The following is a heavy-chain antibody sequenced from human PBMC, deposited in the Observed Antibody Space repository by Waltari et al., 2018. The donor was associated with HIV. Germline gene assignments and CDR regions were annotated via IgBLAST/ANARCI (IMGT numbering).Heavy chain of an antibody. D-gene: IGHD5-18*01. Sequence: EVQLVESGGGLVQPGGSLRLSCAASGFTFSSYWMHWVRQAPGKGLVWVSRINSDGSITSHADSVKGRFTISRDNARNTLYLQTNSLGAEDTAMYYCAKGGTSGYTFGFGRWGQGTLVTVSS. J-gene: IGHJ1*01. CDR2: INSDGSIT. CDR3: AKGGTSGYTFGFGR. CDR1: GFTFSSYW. V-gene: IGHV3-74*01.